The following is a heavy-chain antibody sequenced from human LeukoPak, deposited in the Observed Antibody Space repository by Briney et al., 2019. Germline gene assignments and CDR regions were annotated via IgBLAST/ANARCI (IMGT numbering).Heavy chain of an antibody. J-gene: IGHJ4*02. D-gene: IGHD3-9*01. CDR1: GFTFSDYY. Sequence: PGGSLRLSCAASGFTFSDYYMSWVRQAPGKGLEWVSYISSSGSTIYYADSVKGRFTISRDNAENSLYLQMKSLRAEDTAVYYCAREPYDILTGTFDYWGQGTLVTVSS. CDR2: ISSSGSTI. V-gene: IGHV3-11*01. CDR3: AREPYDILTGTFDY.